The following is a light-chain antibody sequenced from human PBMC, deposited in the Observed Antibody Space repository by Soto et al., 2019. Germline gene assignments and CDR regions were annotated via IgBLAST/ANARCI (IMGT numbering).Light chain of an antibody. Sequence: QSVLTQPASVSGSPGQSITISCTGTSSNVGSYKLVSWYQQHPGKAPKLMIFEVNKRPSGVSSRFSGSKSGNTASLTISGLKVEDEADYYCCSSGGSPTYVFGTGTKVTV. CDR3: CSSGGSPTYV. CDR2: EVN. J-gene: IGLJ1*01. CDR1: SSNVGSYKL. V-gene: IGLV2-23*02.